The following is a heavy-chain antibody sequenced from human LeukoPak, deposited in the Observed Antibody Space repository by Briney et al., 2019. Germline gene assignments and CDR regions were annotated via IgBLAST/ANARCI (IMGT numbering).Heavy chain of an antibody. CDR3: ARRPEGLDS. J-gene: IGHJ4*02. CDR1: RFTFSSYW. CDR2: IKQDGSEK. V-gene: IGHV3-7*03. Sequence: GGSLRLSCAASRFTFSSYWMSWVRQAPGKGLEWVANIKQDGSEKYYVDSVKGRFTISRDNVKNSLYLQMNSLRAEDTAVYYCARRPEGLDSWGQGTLVTVSS.